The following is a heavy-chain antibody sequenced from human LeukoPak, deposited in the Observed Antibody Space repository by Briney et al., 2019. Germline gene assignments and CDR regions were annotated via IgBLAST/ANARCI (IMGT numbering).Heavy chain of an antibody. CDR1: GFTFSSSW. CDR2: ITRDGSST. J-gene: IGHJ6*04. Sequence: GGSLRFSCAASGFTFSSSWMHWVRQAPGKGLVWVSRITRDGSSTTYADSVKGRFTTSRDNAKNTLYLQMDSLRDDDTAVYYCARDPGYESWSPFWGGMDVWGNGTTVIVSS. V-gene: IGHV3-74*01. D-gene: IGHD3-16*01. CDR3: ARDPGYESWSPFWGGMDV.